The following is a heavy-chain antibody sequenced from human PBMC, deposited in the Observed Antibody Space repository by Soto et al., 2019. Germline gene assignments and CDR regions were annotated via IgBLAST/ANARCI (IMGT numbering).Heavy chain of an antibody. J-gene: IGHJ5*02. CDR3: SRDLYYGYAKAGNWFDP. D-gene: IGHD2-2*01. Sequence: QVQLQESGPGLVKPSETLSLTCTVSGGSITSYYWSWIRQPPGKGLEWIGYIYYSGSTYYNPSLKSRVTISVDTSKHQFSLKLSSVTAADTAVYYCSRDLYYGYAKAGNWFDPWGQGTLVTVSS. V-gene: IGHV4-59*08. CDR2: IYYSGST. CDR1: GGSITSYY.